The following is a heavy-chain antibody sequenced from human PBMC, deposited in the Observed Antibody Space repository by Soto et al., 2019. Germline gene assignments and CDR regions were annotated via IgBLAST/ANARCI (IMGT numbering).Heavy chain of an antibody. CDR1: GGSISIGGYS. V-gene: IGHV4-30-2*01. J-gene: IGHJ4*02. CDR3: ASGPYLKPSLFEY. Sequence: SETLSLTCAVSGGSISIGGYSWSWIRQPPGRGLEWIGYIRHSGTSYNPSLNSRVTLSLDRSKNQFSLKVNSVTAADTAVYYCASGPYLKPSLFEYGGQGRLVTVSS. CDR2: IRHSGT. D-gene: IGHD2-21*01.